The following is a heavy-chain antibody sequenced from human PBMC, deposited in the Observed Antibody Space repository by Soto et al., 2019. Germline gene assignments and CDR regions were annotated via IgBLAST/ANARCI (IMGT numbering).Heavy chain of an antibody. J-gene: IGHJ4*02. CDR3: AGQLAYCGGDCYTEPIDY. CDR2: INPKTGDT. CDR1: GYTFTAYY. Sequence: QAQLVQSGAEVKKPGASVKVSCKTSGYTFTAYYIHWVRQAPGQGLEWVGWINPKTGDTKYAQKFQGRVTMTGDTSITTAYMELGRLRSDDTAVYYCAGQLAYCGGDCYTEPIDYWGQGTLVTVSS. D-gene: IGHD2-21*02. V-gene: IGHV1-2*02.